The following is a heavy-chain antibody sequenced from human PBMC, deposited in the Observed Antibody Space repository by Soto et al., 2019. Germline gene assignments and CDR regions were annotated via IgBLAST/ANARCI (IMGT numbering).Heavy chain of an antibody. D-gene: IGHD2-15*01. CDR2: INQDGSEK. CDR1: EFTFNNFW. Sequence: PGGSLRLSCAASEFTFNNFWMTWVRQAPGKGLECVANINQDGSEKYYVNSVKGRFTISRDNAKNSLYLQMNSLRAEDTAIYYCAKGGTYYYYGMDVWGQGTTVTVSS. V-gene: IGHV3-7*03. CDR3: AKGGTYYYYGMDV. J-gene: IGHJ6*02.